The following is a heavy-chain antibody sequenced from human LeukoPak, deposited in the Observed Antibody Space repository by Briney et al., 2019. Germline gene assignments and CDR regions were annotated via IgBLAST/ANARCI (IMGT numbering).Heavy chain of an antibody. D-gene: IGHD5-18*01. Sequence: GESLKISCKVSGYSFTNYWIGWVRQMPGKGLEWMGIIYPDDSDTRYSPSFQGQVTISADKSISTAYLQWSSLKASDTAMYYCARGDTAMVTFLPDYWGQGTLVTVSS. CDR1: GYSFTNYW. CDR2: IYPDDSDT. V-gene: IGHV5-51*01. CDR3: ARGDTAMVTFLPDY. J-gene: IGHJ4*02.